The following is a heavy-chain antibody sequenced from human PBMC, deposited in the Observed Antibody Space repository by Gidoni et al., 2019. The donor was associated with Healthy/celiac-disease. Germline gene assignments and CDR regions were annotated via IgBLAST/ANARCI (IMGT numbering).Heavy chain of an antibody. Sequence: QVQLQESGPGLVKPSETLSLTCTVSGGSVSSGSYYWSWIRQPPGKGLEWIGYIYYSGGTNYHPSLKSRVTISVEPSQNQFSLKLSSVTAADTAVYYCARDRIGWFDPWGQGTLVTVSS. CDR3: ARDRIGWFDP. CDR2: IYYSGGT. D-gene: IGHD2-15*01. CDR1: GGSVSSGSYY. J-gene: IGHJ5*02. V-gene: IGHV4-61*01.